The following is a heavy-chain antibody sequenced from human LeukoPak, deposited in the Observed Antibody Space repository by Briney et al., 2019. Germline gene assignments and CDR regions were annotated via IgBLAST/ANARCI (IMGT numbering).Heavy chain of an antibody. J-gene: IGHJ4*02. CDR2: INHSGST. Sequence: PSETLSLTCAVYGGSFSGYYWSWIRQPPGKGLEWMGEINHSGSTNYNPSLKSRVTISVDTSKNQFSLELSSVTAADTAVYYCARGGQLVRRGYFDYWGQGTLVTVSS. D-gene: IGHD6-6*01. CDR1: GGSFSGYY. V-gene: IGHV4-34*01. CDR3: ARGGQLVRRGYFDY.